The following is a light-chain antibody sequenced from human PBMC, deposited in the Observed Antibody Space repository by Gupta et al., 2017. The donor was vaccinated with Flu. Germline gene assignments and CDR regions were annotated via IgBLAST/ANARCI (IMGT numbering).Light chain of an antibody. Sequence: SLPVTPGEPASISCRSSQSLLHSNGYNYLDWYLQKPGQSPQLLIYLGSNRASGVPDRFSGSGSGTDFTLKISRVEAEDVGVYYCMQAPGTFVPGTKVDIK. J-gene: IGKJ3*01. CDR1: QSLLHSNGYNY. CDR3: MQAPGT. CDR2: LGS. V-gene: IGKV2-28*01.